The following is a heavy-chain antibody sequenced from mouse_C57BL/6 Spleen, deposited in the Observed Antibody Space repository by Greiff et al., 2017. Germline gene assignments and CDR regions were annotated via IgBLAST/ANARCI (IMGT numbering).Heavy chain of an antibody. CDR1: GYTFTSYW. J-gene: IGHJ3*01. CDR3: TRSGDYPGGFAD. CDR2: IFPGSGST. Sequence: VQLQQSGPELVRPGASVKISCKAPGYTFTSYWMQWVRQRPGQGLEWIGEIFPGSGSTYYNEKFTGKATLHVDTASSTAYMQRSSLTSEDSAVYFCTRSGDYPGGFADWGQGTLVTVSA. D-gene: IGHD2-4*01. V-gene: IGHV1-56*01.